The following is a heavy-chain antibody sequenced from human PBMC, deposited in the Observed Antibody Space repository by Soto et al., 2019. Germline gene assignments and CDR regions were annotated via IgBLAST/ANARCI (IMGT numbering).Heavy chain of an antibody. V-gene: IGHV3-13*04. CDR3: ARGVTMVRGVIIDWFDP. D-gene: IGHD3-10*01. Sequence: EVQLVESGGGLVQPGGSLRLSCAASGFTFSSYDMHWVRQDTGQGLEWVSTSGTAGDTYYPGSVKGRFTISRENAKNSLYLQMNSLRAGDTAVYYCARGVTMVRGVIIDWFDPWGQGTLVTVSS. J-gene: IGHJ5*02. CDR1: GFTFSSYD. CDR2: SGTAGDT.